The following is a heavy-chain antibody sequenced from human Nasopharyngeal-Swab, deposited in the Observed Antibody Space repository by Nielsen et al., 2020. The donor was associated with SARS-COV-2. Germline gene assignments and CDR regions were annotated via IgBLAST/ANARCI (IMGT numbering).Heavy chain of an antibody. CDR3: ARDSSVSIFGVVTSYGMDV. J-gene: IGHJ6*02. CDR2: LYYSGST. Sequence: SETLSLTCTVSGGSISSGGYYWSWIRQHPGKGLEWIGYLYYSGSTYYNPSLKSRVTISVDTSKNQFSLKLNSVTAADTAVYYCARDSSVSIFGVVTSYGMDVWGQGTTVTVSS. CDR1: GGSISSGGYY. V-gene: IGHV4-31*03. D-gene: IGHD3-3*01.